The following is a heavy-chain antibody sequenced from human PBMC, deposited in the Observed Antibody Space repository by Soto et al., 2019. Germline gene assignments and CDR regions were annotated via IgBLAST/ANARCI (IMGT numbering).Heavy chain of an antibody. CDR1: GGSISSSNYY. V-gene: IGHV4-31*03. J-gene: IGHJ6*02. CDR2: VYDSGNT. Sequence: SETLSLTCTVSGGSISSSNYYWTWIRQHPGKGLEWIGYVYDSGNTYYNPSLKSRVTISVDTSKKQFSLKLSSVTAADTAVYYCARMRINSSYCYYYGLDVWGQGTTVTVSS. D-gene: IGHD2-21*01. CDR3: ARMRINSSYCYYYGLDV.